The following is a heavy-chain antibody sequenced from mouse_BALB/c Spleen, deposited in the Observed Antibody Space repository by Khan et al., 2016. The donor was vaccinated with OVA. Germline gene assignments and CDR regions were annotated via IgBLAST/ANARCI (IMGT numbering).Heavy chain of an antibody. D-gene: IGHD1-1*01. J-gene: IGHJ2*01. Sequence: VQLQQSGPELVKPGASVKISCKASGYSFTGYFMNWVMQSHGKSLEWIGRINPHIGETLYNQKFKGKATLTVDESSSTSHMELRSLASEDSAVYYCARIYGSDFDYWGQGTPLTVSS. CDR3: ARIYGSDFDY. CDR1: GYSFTGYF. CDR2: INPHIGET. V-gene: IGHV1-20*02.